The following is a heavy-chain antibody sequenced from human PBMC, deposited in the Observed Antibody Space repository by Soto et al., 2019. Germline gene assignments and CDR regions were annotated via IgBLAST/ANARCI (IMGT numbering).Heavy chain of an antibody. J-gene: IGHJ4*02. CDR1: GYTFTSYY. CDR2: INPSGGST. CDR3: ALLRSSGWYFDY. D-gene: IGHD6-19*01. Sequence: ASVKVSCTASGYTFTSYYMHWVRQAPGQGLEWMGIINPSGGSTSYAQKFQGRVTMTRDTSTSTVYMELSSLRSGDTAVYYCALLRSSGWYFDYWGQGTLVTVSS. V-gene: IGHV1-46*01.